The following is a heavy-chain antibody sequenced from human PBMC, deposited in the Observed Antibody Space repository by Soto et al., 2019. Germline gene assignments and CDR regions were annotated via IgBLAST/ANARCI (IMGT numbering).Heavy chain of an antibody. CDR2: INPNSGGT. CDR3: ARDGGVGIIAAAMSQYYYYYGMDV. Sequence: GASVKVSCKASGYTFTGYYMHWVRQAPGQGLEWMGWINPNSGGTNYAQKFQGWVTMTRDTSISTAYMELSRLRSDDTAVYYCARDGGVGIIAAAMSQYYYYYGMDVWGQGTTVTVSS. J-gene: IGHJ6*02. D-gene: IGHD6-13*01. CDR1: GYTFTGYY. V-gene: IGHV1-2*04.